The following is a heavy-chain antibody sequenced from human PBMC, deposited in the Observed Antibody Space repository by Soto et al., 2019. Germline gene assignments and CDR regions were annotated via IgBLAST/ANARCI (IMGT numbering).Heavy chain of an antibody. Sequence: QLQLQESGPGLVKPSETLSLTCTVSGGSIGSSSYYWGWIRQPPGKGLEWIGSIYYSGSTYYNPSLKSRVTISVDTSKNQFSLKLSSVTAAHTAVNYCARHGMDYYDSRGYYYSPYYFDYWGQGTMVTVSS. CDR2: IYYSGST. CDR1: GGSIGSSSYY. CDR3: ARHGMDYYDSRGYYYSPYYFDY. J-gene: IGHJ4*02. V-gene: IGHV4-39*01. D-gene: IGHD3-22*01.